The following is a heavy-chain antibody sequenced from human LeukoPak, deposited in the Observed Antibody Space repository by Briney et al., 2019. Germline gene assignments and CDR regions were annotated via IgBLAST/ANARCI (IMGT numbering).Heavy chain of an antibody. CDR1: GGSFSGYY. J-gene: IGHJ6*03. D-gene: IGHD2-2*02. V-gene: IGHV4-34*01. CDR2: INHSRST. CDR3: ARLPGYCSSTSCYTSPYYYYYYMDV. Sequence: PSETLSLTCAVYGGSFSGYYWSWIRQPPGKGLEWIGEINHSRSTNYNPSLKSRVTISVDTSKNQFSLKLSSVTAADTAVYYCARLPGYCSSTSCYTSPYYYYYYMDVWGKGTTVTVSS.